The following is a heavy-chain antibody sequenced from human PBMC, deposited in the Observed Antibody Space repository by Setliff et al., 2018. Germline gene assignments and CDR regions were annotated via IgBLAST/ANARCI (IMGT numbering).Heavy chain of an antibody. CDR2: IGPSGSST. CDR1: AYTFNSYY. V-gene: IGHV1-46*02. D-gene: IGHD3-16*01. Sequence: ASVKVSCKTSAYTFNSYYMHWIRQAPGQGLEWMGLIGPSGSSTTYAQDFQGRVTMSRDTSTSTVYMELSSLRSEDTAVYYCARDSTDYVWGSFLSSGPYYFDFWGQGALVTVSS. J-gene: IGHJ4*02. CDR3: ARDSTDYVWGSFLSSGPYYFDF.